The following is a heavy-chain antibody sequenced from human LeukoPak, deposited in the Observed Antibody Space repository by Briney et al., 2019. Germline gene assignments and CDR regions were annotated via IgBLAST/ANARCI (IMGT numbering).Heavy chain of an antibody. V-gene: IGHV3-53*01. D-gene: IGHD1-26*01. CDR1: GFIVSTNY. CDR2: IYSGGRT. CDR3: ARGNSRSSDVEYNYGMDV. Sequence: QPGGSLRLSCAASGFIVSTNYMSWVRQAPGKGLEWVSVIYSGGRTYYADSVKGRFTISRDNSKNTLYLQLNSLRAEDTAVYYCARGNSRSSDVEYNYGMDVWGQGTTVTVSS. J-gene: IGHJ6*02.